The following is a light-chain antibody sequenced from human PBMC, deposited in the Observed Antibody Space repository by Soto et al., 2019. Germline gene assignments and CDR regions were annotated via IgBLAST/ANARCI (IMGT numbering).Light chain of an antibody. CDR3: QQYGSSPWT. J-gene: IGKJ1*01. CDR1: QSVSSNY. Sequence: VWTQSPGNLSLSPGERATLSCRASQSVSSNYLAWYQQKPGQAPRPLIYGASSRATGIPDRFSGSGAGTDFTLTISRLESEDFAVYYCQQYGSSPWTFGQGTKV. V-gene: IGKV3-20*01. CDR2: GAS.